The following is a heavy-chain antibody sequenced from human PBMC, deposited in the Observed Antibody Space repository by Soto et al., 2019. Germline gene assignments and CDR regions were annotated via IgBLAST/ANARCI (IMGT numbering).Heavy chain of an antibody. Sequence: PSETLSLTCTVSGGSITTGGYYWSWIRQLPGKGLEWIGHRYYSESTYYNPSLKSRVSTSLDTSKNQFSLKLSFVTAADTAMYYCARTKCSGGSCYSWSLDYWGQGTPVTVSS. CDR2: RYYSEST. D-gene: IGHD2-15*01. J-gene: IGHJ4*02. V-gene: IGHV4-31*03. CDR1: GGSITTGGYY. CDR3: ARTKCSGGSCYSWSLDY.